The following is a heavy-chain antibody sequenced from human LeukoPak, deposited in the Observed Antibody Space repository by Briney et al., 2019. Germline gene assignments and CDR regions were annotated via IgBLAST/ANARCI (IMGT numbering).Heavy chain of an antibody. V-gene: IGHV4-59*08. Sequence: PSETLSLTCTVSTDSIINHYWNWIRQPPGKGLEWIGYSYASGNSNYNPSLKGRVTISVDTSNRQASLKLSSVTAADTAVYYCARPMYAGIPWHAFDIWGQGAMVTVLS. CDR1: TDSIINHY. J-gene: IGHJ3*02. CDR2: SYASGNS. CDR3: ARPMYAGIPWHAFDI. D-gene: IGHD2-8*01.